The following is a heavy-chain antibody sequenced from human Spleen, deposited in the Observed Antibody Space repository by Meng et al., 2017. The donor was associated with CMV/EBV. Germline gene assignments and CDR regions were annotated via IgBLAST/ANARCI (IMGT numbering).Heavy chain of an antibody. Sequence: GESLKISCAASGFTFSSYGMHWVRQAPGKGLEWVAFIRYDGSNKYYADSVKGRFTISRDNAKNSLYLQMNSLRAEDTAVYYCARTSWGYWGQGTLVTVSS. CDR3: ARTSWGY. D-gene: IGHD1-7*01. J-gene: IGHJ4*02. CDR2: IRYDGSNK. CDR1: GFTFSSYG. V-gene: IGHV3-30*02.